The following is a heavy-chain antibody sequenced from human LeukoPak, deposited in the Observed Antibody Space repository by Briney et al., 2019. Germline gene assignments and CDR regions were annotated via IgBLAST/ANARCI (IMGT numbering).Heavy chain of an antibody. D-gene: IGHD3-10*01. V-gene: IGHV4-38-2*02. CDR1: GYSISSGYY. Sequence: SETLSLTCTVSGYSISSGYYWGWIRQPPGKGPEWIGNIYHSGSTYYNPSLKSRVTISIDTSKNQFSLKLSSVTAADTAVYYCARDPMVRGVVGYWGQGTLVTVSS. CDR3: ARDPMVRGVVGY. CDR2: IYHSGST. J-gene: IGHJ4*02.